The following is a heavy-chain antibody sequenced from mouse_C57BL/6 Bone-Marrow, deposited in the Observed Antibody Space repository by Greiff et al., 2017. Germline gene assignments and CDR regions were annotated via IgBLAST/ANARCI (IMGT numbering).Heavy chain of an antibody. J-gene: IGHJ3*01. D-gene: IGHD2-10*01. V-gene: IGHV14-4*01. CDR1: GFNIKDDY. CDR2: IDPENGDT. CDR3: TTSYYGNYPFAY. Sequence: EVKLVESGAELVRPGASVKLSCTASGFNIKDDYMHWVKQRPEQGLEWIGWIDPENGDTEYASQFQGKATITADTSSNTAYLQLSSLTSEDTAVYYCTTSYYGNYPFAYWGQGTLVTVSA.